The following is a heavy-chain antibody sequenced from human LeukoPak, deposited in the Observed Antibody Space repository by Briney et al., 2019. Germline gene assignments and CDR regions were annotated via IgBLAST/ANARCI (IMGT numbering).Heavy chain of an antibody. Sequence: SETLSLTRTVSGGSISSSSYYWGWIRQPPGKGLEWIGSIYYSGSTYYNPSLKSRVTISVDTSKNQFSLKLSSVTAADTAVYYCARHSITMVRGVIITPGDLFDYWGQGTLVTVSS. CDR3: ARHSITMVRGVIITPGDLFDY. CDR1: GGSISSSSYY. J-gene: IGHJ4*02. CDR2: IYYSGST. D-gene: IGHD3-10*01. V-gene: IGHV4-39*01.